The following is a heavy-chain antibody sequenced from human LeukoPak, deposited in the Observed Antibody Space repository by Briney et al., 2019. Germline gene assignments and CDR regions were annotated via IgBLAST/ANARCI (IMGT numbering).Heavy chain of an antibody. Sequence: GGSLRLSCAASGFTFSSYAMSWVRQAPGKGLEWVSAISGSGGSPYYAGSVKGRFTISRDNSKNTLYLQMNSLGAEDTAVYYCAKVHDNSDYHFYFGSWGQGTLVTVSS. V-gene: IGHV3-23*01. J-gene: IGHJ4*02. D-gene: IGHD3-22*01. CDR3: AKVHDNSDYHFYFGS. CDR2: ISGSGGSP. CDR1: GFTFSSYA.